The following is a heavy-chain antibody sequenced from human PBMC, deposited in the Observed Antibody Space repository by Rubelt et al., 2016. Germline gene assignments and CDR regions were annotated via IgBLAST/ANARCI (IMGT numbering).Heavy chain of an antibody. J-gene: IGHJ3*02. CDR1: GFTLSTYS. D-gene: IGHD3-16*01. CDR2: ISYRSGII. CDR3: AKDSRGGGKYDAFDI. Sequence: EVQLVESGGGLVQPGGSLRLSCAASGFTLSTYSMNWVRQAPGKGQEWVSYISYRSGIIHYADSVMGRFTISRDNAKNTLYLQMNSLRAEDTAVYYCAKDSRGGGKYDAFDIWGQGTMVTVSS. V-gene: IGHV3-48*01.